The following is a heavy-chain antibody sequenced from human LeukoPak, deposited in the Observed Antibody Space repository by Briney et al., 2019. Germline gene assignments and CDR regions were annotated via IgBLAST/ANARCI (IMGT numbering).Heavy chain of an antibody. CDR1: GFTFSSYA. CDR3: ARDPRQYSSDLQPLFDY. J-gene: IGHJ4*02. V-gene: IGHV3-30*04. CDR2: ISYDGSNK. Sequence: GGSLRLSCAASGFTFSSYAMHWVRQAPGKGLEWVAVISYDGSNKYYADSVKGRFTISRDNSKNTLYLQMNSLRTEDTAVYYCARDPRQYSSDLQPLFDYWGQGTLVTVSS. D-gene: IGHD6-19*01.